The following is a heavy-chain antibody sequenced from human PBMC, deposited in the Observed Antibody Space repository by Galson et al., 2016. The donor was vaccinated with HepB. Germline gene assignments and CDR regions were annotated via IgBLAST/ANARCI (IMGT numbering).Heavy chain of an antibody. J-gene: IGHJ4*02. CDR2: IYYGGST. CDR3: ATDPGSGVLDY. D-gene: IGHD6-19*01. V-gene: IGHV4-39*02. Sequence: SETLSLTCTVSGGSISNSSYFWGWIRQPPGKGLEWIGTIYYGGSTYYNPSLKSRVTISVDTSKNQFSLRLNSVTAADATVYYCATDPGSGVLDYWGQGTLVTVSS. CDR1: GGSISNSSYF.